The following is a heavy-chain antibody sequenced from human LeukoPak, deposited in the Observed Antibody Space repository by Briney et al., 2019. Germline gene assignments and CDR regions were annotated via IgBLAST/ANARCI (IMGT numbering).Heavy chain of an antibody. CDR3: ARDLPGQYGFDI. J-gene: IGHJ3*02. CDR2: ISSSGST. Sequence: SQTLSLTCTVSGDSISSGDYYWSWIRQPAGKGLEWIGRISSSGSTNYNPSLKSRVTISVDTSKNQFSLKLSSVTAADTAVYYCARDLPGQYGFDIWGQGTMVTVSS. D-gene: IGHD1-14*01. CDR1: GDSISSGDYY. V-gene: IGHV4-61*02.